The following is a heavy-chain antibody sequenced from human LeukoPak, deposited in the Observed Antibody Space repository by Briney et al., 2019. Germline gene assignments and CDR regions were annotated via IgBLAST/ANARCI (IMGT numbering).Heavy chain of an antibody. J-gene: IGHJ4*02. Sequence: PGGSLRLSCASSGFTFNNYAMTWVRQAPGKGLEWVSSITASGGSTYCTDSVKGRFTISRDNSKNTLYLHMNSLRAEDTAIYYCAKDRWKQYYFDYWGQGTLVTVPS. CDR3: AKDRWKQYYFDY. CDR2: ITASGGST. V-gene: IGHV3-23*01. CDR1: GFTFNNYA. D-gene: IGHD1-1*01.